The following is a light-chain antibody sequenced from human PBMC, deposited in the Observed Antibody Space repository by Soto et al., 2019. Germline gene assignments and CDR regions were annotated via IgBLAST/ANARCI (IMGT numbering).Light chain of an antibody. CDR1: QSVGRN. V-gene: IGKV3-15*01. Sequence: EIVMTQSPATLSVSPGDRAALSCRASQSVGRNLAWYQQKPGQAPRLLIYGASTRATGIPARFIGSGSGTEFTLTISSLQSEDFAIYFCQQYNNWPPDRTFGQGTKVEIK. CDR2: GAS. J-gene: IGKJ1*01. CDR3: QQYNNWPPDRT.